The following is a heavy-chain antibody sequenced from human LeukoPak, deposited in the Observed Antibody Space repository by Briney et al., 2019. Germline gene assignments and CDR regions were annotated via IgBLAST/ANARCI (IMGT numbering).Heavy chain of an antibody. CDR1: GFTFSSYS. D-gene: IGHD2-21*02. J-gene: IGHJ4*02. V-gene: IGHV3-48*02. CDR3: AKSDTYRFDY. CDR2: ISSSSSII. Sequence: GGSPRLSCAASGFTFSSYSMNWVRQAPGKGLEWLSYISSSSSIIYYADSVKGRFTISRDNAKNSLYLQMNSLRDEDTAVYYCAKSDTYRFDYWGQGTLVTVSS.